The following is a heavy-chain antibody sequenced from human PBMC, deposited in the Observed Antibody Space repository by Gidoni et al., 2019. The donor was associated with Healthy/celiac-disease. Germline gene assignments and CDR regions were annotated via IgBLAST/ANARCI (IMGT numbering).Heavy chain of an antibody. V-gene: IGHV3-23*01. D-gene: IGHD3-10*01. Sequence: EVQLLESGGGLVQPGGSLRLSCAASGFTFSSYAMSWVRQAPGKGLEWVSAISGSGGSTYYADSVKGRFTISRDNSKNTLYLQMNSLRAEETAVYYCAKAEPRLLWFGELSEQVYYYMDVWGKGTTVTVSS. CDR3: AKAEPRLLWFGELSEQVYYYMDV. CDR1: GFTFSSYA. CDR2: ISGSGGST. J-gene: IGHJ6*03.